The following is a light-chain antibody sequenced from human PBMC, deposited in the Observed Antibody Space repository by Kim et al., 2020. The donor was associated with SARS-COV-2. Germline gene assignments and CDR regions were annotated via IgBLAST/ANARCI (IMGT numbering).Light chain of an antibody. CDR1: NGASGYA. J-gene: IGLJ2*01. CDR3: QTWGTGIQV. Sequence: TGNLTRHLSNGASGYASEWHQRQPGKSHRYLRNHNSDGSHSKGDGIPDRFSGSSSGAERYLTISSLQSEDEADYYCQTWGTGIQVFGGGTQLTVL. CDR2: HNSDGSH. V-gene: IGLV4-69*01.